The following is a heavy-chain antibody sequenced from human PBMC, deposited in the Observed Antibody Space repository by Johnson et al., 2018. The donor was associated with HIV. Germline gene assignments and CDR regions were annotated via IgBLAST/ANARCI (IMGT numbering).Heavy chain of an antibody. Sequence: VQLVESGGGVVQPGGSLRLSCAASGFTVSSNYMSWVRQAPGKGLEWVSVIYSGGSTYYVDSVKGLFTISRDNSKNTLYRQMNSLRAEDTAVYYCAREYDAFDIWGQGTMVTGSS. CDR1: GFTVSSNY. D-gene: IGHD3-10*01. CDR2: IYSGGST. J-gene: IGHJ3*02. CDR3: AREYDAFDI. V-gene: IGHV3-66*02.